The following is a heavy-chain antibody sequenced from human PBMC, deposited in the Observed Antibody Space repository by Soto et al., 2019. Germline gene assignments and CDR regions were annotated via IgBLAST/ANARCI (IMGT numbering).Heavy chain of an antibody. CDR3: TTKQGRGWYYYYYGMDV. CDR1: GFTFSNAW. CDR2: IKSKTDGGTT. J-gene: IGHJ6*02. D-gene: IGHD6-19*01. Sequence: EVQLVESGGGLVKPGGSLRLSCAASGFTFSNAWMSWVRQAPGKGLEWVGRIKSKTDGGTTDYAAPVKGRFTISRDDSKNTLDLQKNSLKNNDTTGYYCTTKQGRGWYYYYYGMDVWGQGTTVTVSS. V-gene: IGHV3-15*01.